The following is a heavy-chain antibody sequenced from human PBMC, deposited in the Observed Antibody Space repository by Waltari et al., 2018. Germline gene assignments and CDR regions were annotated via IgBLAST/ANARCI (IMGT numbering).Heavy chain of an antibody. CDR1: GGTFSSYA. D-gene: IGHD2-21*02. CDR2: IIPIFGTA. V-gene: IGHV1-69*01. CDR3: ARFGGVDIVVVTEDAVDI. J-gene: IGHJ3*02. Sequence: QVQLVQSGAEVKKPGSSVKVSCKASGGTFSSYAISWVRQAPGQGLEWMGGIIPIFGTANYAQKFQGRGAITADESTSTAYMELSSLRAEDTAVYYCARFGGVDIVVVTEDAVDIWGQGTMVTVSS.